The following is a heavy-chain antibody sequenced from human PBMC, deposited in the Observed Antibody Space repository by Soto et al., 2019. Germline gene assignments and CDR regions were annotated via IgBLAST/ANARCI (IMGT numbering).Heavy chain of an antibody. CDR3: AVDSSGSAAGYYYYYGMDV. J-gene: IGHJ6*02. CDR1: EDMF. Sequence: GASVKVSCKTSEDMFISWVRQSPGQGLEWMGWISAYSGNTKYSQNLQDRVTMTTDTSTNTAYMELRSLRSDDTAIYYCAVDSSGSAAGYYYYYGMDVWGQGTTVTVSS. V-gene: IGHV1-18*01. CDR2: ISAYSGNT. D-gene: IGHD3-22*01.